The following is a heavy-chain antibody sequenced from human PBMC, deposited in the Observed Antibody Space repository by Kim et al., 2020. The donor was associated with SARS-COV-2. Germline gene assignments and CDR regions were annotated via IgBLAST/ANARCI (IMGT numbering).Heavy chain of an antibody. CDR3: AKGQGITIFGVVMVYGMGV. CDR2: ISGSGGSR. CDR1: GFTFSSYA. D-gene: IGHD3-3*01. V-gene: IGHV3-23*01. J-gene: IGHJ6*02. Sequence: GGSLRLSCAASGFTFSSYAMSWVRQAPGKGLEWVSAISGSSAISGSGGSRYYADSVKGRFTISRDNAKNTLYLQMNSLRAEDTSVYYCAKGQGITIFGVVMVYGMGVWGQGTTVTVSS.